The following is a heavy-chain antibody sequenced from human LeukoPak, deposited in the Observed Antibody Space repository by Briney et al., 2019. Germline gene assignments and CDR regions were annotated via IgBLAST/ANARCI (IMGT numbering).Heavy chain of an antibody. CDR1: GGSISSYY. Sequence: SETLSLTCTVSGGSISSYYWSWIRQPPGKGLEWIGYIYYSGSTNYNPSLEGRVIISVDTSKNQFSLKLSPVIAADTAVYYCARVGVDYSGNIIKYYFDYWGQGTLVTVSS. CDR3: ARVGVDYSGNIIKYYFDY. CDR2: IYYSGST. D-gene: IGHD4-23*01. J-gene: IGHJ4*02. V-gene: IGHV4-59*01.